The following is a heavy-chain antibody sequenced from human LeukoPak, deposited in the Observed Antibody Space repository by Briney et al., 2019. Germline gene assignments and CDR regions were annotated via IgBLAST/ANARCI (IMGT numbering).Heavy chain of an antibody. D-gene: IGHD6-13*01. J-gene: IGHJ4*02. CDR2: INHSGST. CDR3: ARGAAAGHYFDY. Sequence: SETLSLTCAVYGGSFSGYYWSWIRQPPGKGLEWIGEINHSGSTNYNPSLKSRVTISVDTSKNQFSLKLSSVTAADTAVYYCARGAAAGHYFDYWGQGTLVTVSS. V-gene: IGHV4-34*01. CDR1: GGSFSGYY.